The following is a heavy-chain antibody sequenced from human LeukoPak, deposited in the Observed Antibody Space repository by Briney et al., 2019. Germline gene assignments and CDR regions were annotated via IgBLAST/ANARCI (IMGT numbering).Heavy chain of an antibody. D-gene: IGHD2-15*01. V-gene: IGHV4-59*01. CDR3: ARGTYTLLNYYGMDV. J-gene: IGHJ6*04. Sequence: SETLSLTCTVSGGSISSYYWSWIRQPPGKGLEWIGYIYYSGSTNYNPSLKSRVTISVDTSKNQFSLKLSSVTAADTAVYYCARGTYTLLNYYGMDVWGKGTTVTVSS. CDR2: IYYSGST. CDR1: GGSISSYY.